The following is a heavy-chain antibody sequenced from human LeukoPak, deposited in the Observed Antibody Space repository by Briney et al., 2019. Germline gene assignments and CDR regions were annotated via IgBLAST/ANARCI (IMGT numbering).Heavy chain of an antibody. V-gene: IGHV3-33*01. CDR2: IWYDGSNK. CDR3: ASGPLAAAGPLTFDP. J-gene: IGHJ5*02. CDR1: GFTFSSYG. Sequence: GGSLRPSCAASGFTFSSYGMHWVRQAPGKGLEWAAVIWYDGSNKYYADSVKGRFTISRDNSKNTLYLQMNSLRAEDTAVYYCASGPLAAAGPLTFDPWGQGTLVTVSS. D-gene: IGHD6-13*01.